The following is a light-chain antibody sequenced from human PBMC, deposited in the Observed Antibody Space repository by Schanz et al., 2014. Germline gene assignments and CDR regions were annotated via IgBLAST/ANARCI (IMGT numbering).Light chain of an antibody. CDR3: SSYAGSINWV. CDR2: DVT. J-gene: IGLJ3*02. Sequence: QSALTQPASASGSPGQSVTISCTGTSSDVGAYNYVSWYQQHPGKAPKLIISDVTRRPSGVPDRFSGFKSDNTASLTVSGLQAEDEADYYCSSYAGSINWVFGGGTKLTVL. V-gene: IGLV2-8*01. CDR1: SSDVGAYNY.